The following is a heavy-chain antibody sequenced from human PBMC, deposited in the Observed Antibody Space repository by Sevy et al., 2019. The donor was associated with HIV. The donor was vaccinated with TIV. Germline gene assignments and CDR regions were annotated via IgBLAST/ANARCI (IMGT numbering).Heavy chain of an antibody. CDR1: GDSISSSTYH. D-gene: IGHD3-3*01. J-gene: IGHJ4*01. Sequence: SETLSLTCTVSGDSISSSTYHWGWIRQSPGKGLEWIGHIYYSGNTNYNPSLTSRATISVDTSKNQFSLNLTSVTAADTAVYYYARVVDFWSGYLDYWGQGTLVTVSS. CDR2: IYYSGNT. V-gene: IGHV4-39*01. CDR3: ARVVDFWSGYLDY.